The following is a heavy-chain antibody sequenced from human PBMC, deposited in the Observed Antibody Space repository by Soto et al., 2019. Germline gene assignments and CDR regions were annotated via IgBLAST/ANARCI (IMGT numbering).Heavy chain of an antibody. V-gene: IGHV1-2*02. D-gene: IGHD2-2*01. CDR2: INPETGGT. Sequence: ASVKVSCKASGYTFTGYYVHWVREAPGQGLEWMGWINPETGGTSYAQKFQGRVTLSRDMSINTAYLELSRLRFDDAAVYFCARERYQVISDGMDVWGQGTTVTVSS. J-gene: IGHJ6*02. CDR3: ARERYQVISDGMDV. CDR1: GYTFTGYY.